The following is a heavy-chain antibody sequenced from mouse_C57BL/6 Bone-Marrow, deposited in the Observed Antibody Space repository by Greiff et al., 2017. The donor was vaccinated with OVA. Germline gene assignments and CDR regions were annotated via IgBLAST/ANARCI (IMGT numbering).Heavy chain of an antibody. CDR1: GYAFSSSW. J-gene: IGHJ4*01. CDR3: ARRVVAPNAMDY. CDR2: IYPGDGDT. Sequence: VQLQQSGPELVKPGASVKISCQASGYAFSSSWMNWVKQRPGKGLEWIGRIYPGDGDTNYNGKFKGKATLTADKSSSTAYMQLSSLTSEDSAVYFCARRVVAPNAMDYWGQGTSVTVSS. D-gene: IGHD1-1*01. V-gene: IGHV1-82*01.